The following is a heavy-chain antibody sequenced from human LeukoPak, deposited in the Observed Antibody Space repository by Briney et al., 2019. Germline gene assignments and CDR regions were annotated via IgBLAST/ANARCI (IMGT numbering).Heavy chain of an antibody. CDR1: GFTFSGSA. Sequence: GGSLRLSCAASGFTFSGSAMHWVRQAPGKGLEWVGQIESGAKSYATAYAASVKGRFTISRDDSKNTAFLQMNSLRAEDMAVYYCARDSQIWIMKTIYGEWYYYMDVWGKGTTVTVSS. D-gene: IGHD4-17*01. CDR2: IESGAKSYAT. J-gene: IGHJ6*03. V-gene: IGHV3-73*01. CDR3: ARDSQIWIMKTIYGEWYYYMDV.